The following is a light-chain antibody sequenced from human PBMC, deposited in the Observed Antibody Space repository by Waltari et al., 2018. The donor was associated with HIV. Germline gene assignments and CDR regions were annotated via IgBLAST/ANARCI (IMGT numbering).Light chain of an antibody. CDR3: QAWDSSTVV. CDR2: QDT. V-gene: IGLV3-1*01. Sequence: SYELTQPPSVSVSPGQTASLTCAGDKLGDKYACWYQQRPGQSPVLVIYQDTKRPSGIPERFYGSNSGNTATLTISGTQAIDEADYYCQAWDSSTVVFGGGTKLTVL. CDR1: KLGDKY. J-gene: IGLJ2*01.